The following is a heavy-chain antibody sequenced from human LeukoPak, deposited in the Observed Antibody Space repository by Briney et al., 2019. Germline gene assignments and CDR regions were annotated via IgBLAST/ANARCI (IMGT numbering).Heavy chain of an antibody. J-gene: IGHJ4*02. D-gene: IGHD2-8*01. V-gene: IGHV3-66*01. CDR1: GFTVSNNY. CDR3: ARDPPAVSINTYA. CDR2: IFSHGET. Sequence: PGGSLRLSCAASGFTVSNNYMNWVRQAPGKGLECVSLIFSHGETSYADSVKGRFTISRDNSKNTLYLQMNGLRVEDTAVYYCARDPPAVSINTYAWGQGTLVTVSS.